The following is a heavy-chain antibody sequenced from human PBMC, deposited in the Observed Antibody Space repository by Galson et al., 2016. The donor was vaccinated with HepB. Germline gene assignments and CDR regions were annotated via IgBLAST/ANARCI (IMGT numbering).Heavy chain of an antibody. CDR3: ARIAYGGNGPFDI. Sequence: SLRLSCAASGFSLSKHWMNWARQAPGKGLEWLANIKEDGSDKYYVTSVKGRFTISRDNGKNSLYLQMSSLRDEDTAVYYCARIAYGGNGPFDIWGQGTMVTVSS. V-gene: IGHV3-7*03. D-gene: IGHD4-23*01. J-gene: IGHJ3*02. CDR1: GFSLSKHW. CDR2: IKEDGSDK.